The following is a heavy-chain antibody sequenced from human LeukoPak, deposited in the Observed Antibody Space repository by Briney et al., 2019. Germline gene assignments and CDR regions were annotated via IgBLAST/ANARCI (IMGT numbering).Heavy chain of an antibody. CDR3: AKDPDYGDYGYYYGMDV. J-gene: IGHJ6*02. V-gene: IGHV3-23*01. Sequence: GGSLRLSCAASGFTFNNYALSWVRQAPGKGLEWVSAISGSGGSTYYADSVKGRFTISRDTSKNTLYLQMNSLRAEDTAVYYCAKDPDYGDYGYYYGMDVWGQGTTVTVSS. CDR2: ISGSGGST. D-gene: IGHD4-17*01. CDR1: GFTFNNYA.